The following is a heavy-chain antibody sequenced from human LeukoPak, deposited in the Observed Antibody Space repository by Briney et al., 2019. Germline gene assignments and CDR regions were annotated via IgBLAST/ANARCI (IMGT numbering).Heavy chain of an antibody. Sequence: GGSLRLSCAASGFTFSSYSMNWVRQAPGKGLEWVSSISGSSSYIYYADSLKGRFTISRDNAKNSLYLQMNSLRAEDTAVYYCARDHTVTTLKSFDYWGQGTLVTVSS. CDR3: ARDHTVTTLKSFDY. J-gene: IGHJ4*02. V-gene: IGHV3-21*01. CDR2: ISGSSSYI. CDR1: GFTFSSYS. D-gene: IGHD4-17*01.